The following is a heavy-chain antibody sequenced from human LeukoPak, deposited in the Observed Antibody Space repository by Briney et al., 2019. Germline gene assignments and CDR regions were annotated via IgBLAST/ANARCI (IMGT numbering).Heavy chain of an antibody. D-gene: IGHD3-10*01. Sequence: GGSLRLSCAASGFTFSSYSMSWVRQAPGKGLEWVANIKQDGSEKNYVGSVKGRFTIARDNAKNSLYLQMNSLRAEDTAVYYCARSSITMVRGVIKSTTSWYHYYNMDVRGKGTTVTVSS. J-gene: IGHJ6*03. CDR2: IKQDGSEK. CDR1: GFTFSSYS. CDR3: ARSSITMVRGVIKSTTSWYHYYNMDV. V-gene: IGHV3-7*01.